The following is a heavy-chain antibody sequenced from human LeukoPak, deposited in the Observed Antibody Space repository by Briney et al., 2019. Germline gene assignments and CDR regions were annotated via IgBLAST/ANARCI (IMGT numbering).Heavy chain of an antibody. CDR2: IYYRGST. V-gene: IGHV4-59*01. CDR1: GGSISSYY. D-gene: IGHD5-18*01. Sequence: SETLSLTCTVSGGSISSYYWSWVRQPPGKGLEWIGYIYYRGSTNYNPSLKSRVTISVDTSKNQFSLKLSSVTAADTAVYYCARGYVDTGPNAFDIWGQGTMVTVSS. CDR3: ARGYVDTGPNAFDI. J-gene: IGHJ3*02.